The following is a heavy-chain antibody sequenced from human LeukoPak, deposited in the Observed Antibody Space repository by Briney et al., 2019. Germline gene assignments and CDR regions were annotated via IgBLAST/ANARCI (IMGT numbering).Heavy chain of an antibody. CDR1: GGSISSSSYY. D-gene: IGHD4-17*01. J-gene: IGHJ4*02. V-gene: IGHV4-61*02. CDR3: ARDVASYGDYVRFDY. CDR2: IYTSGST. Sequence: SETLSLTCTVSGGSISSSSYYWSWIRQPAGKGLEWIGRIYTSGSTNYNPSLKSRVTISVDTSKNQFSLKLSSVTAADTAVYYCARDVASYGDYVRFDYWGQGTLVTVSS.